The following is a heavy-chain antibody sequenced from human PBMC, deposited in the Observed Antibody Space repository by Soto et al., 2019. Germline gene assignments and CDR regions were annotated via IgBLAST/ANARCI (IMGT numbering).Heavy chain of an antibody. V-gene: IGHV3-7*05. CDR2: IKQDGSEI. D-gene: IGHD2-2*01. CDR3: AKSLSAIPGDS. Sequence: GGSLRLSCAASGFSFSSYWMSWVRQGPGKGPEWVANIKQDGSEIYYVDSVKGRFTISRDNAKSSLYLQMTSLRAEDTAVYHCAKSLSAIPGDSWGQGTLVTVSS. CDR1: GFSFSSYW. J-gene: IGHJ4*02.